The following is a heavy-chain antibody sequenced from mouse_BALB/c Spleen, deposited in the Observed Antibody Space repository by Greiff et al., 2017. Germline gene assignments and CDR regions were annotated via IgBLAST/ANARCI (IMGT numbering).Heavy chain of an antibody. D-gene: IGHD1-1*01. CDR1: GFTFSSYG. J-gene: IGHJ2*01. V-gene: IGHV5-6-3*01. CDR2: INSNGGST. CDR3: AREGGITTVVVDN. Sequence: DVMLVESGGGLVQPGGSLKLSCAASGFTFSSYGMSWVRQTPDKRLELVATINSNGGSTYYPDSVKGRFTISRDNAKNTLYLQMSSLKSEDTAMYYCAREGGITTVVVDNWGQGTTLTVSS.